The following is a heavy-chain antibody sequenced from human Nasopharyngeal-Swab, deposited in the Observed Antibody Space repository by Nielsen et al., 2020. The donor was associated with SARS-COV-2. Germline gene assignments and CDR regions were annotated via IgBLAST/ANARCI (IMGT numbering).Heavy chain of an antibody. J-gene: IGHJ5*02. V-gene: IGHV4-30-4*01. D-gene: IGHD3-22*01. Sequence: SETLSLTCTVSGGSFTNGDYYWTWPRQSPGKGLEWIGYIRYSGDTLYNPSLKSRLTISVDTSKKQFSLKLNSVTAADTAVYFCAREYYYDSATPNWFDPWGQGTLVTVSS. CDR3: AREYYYDSATPNWFDP. CDR2: IRYSGDT. CDR1: GGSFTNGDYY.